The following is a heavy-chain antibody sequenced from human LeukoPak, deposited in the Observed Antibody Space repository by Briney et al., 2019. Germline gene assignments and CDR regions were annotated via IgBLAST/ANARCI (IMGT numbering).Heavy chain of an antibody. V-gene: IGHV4-34*01. D-gene: IGHD5-24*01. CDR2: INHGGST. CDR3: AGYNNWFDP. Sequence: KSSETLSLTCAVYGGSFSGYYWSWIRQPPGKGLEWIGEINHGGSTNYNPSLKSRVTISVDTSKNQFSLKLSSVTAADTAVYYCAGYNNWFDPWGQGTLVTVSS. J-gene: IGHJ5*02. CDR1: GGSFSGYY.